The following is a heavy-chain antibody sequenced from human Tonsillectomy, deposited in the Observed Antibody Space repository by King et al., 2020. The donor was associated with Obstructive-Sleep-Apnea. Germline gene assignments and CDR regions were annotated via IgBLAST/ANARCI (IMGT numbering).Heavy chain of an antibody. CDR3: ARDEAHDSSGYYYPGDY. V-gene: IGHV1-18*01. D-gene: IGHD3-22*01. CDR2: ISGYNGNT. Sequence: VQLVESGAAVKKPGASVRVSCKASGYTFTSYGISWVRQAPGQGLEWMGWISGYNGNTNHAQKFEERVTMTTDTSTSTAYMEVRSLRSDDTAVYYWARDEAHDSSGYYYPGDYWGQGTLVTVSS. J-gene: IGHJ4*02. CDR1: GYTFTSYG.